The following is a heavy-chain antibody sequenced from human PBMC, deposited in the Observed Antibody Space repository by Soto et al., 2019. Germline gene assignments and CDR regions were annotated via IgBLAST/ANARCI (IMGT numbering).Heavy chain of an antibody. CDR3: ASDISRITIFGVVITDGMDV. J-gene: IGHJ6*02. CDR2: ISYDGSNK. V-gene: IGHV3-30-3*01. CDR1: GFTFRSYG. Sequence: GGSLRLSCAAPGFTFRSYGMHWVRQAPGKGLEWVAVISYDGSNKYYAESVKGRFTISRDNSKNTLYLQMKSLRAEDTAVYYCASDISRITIFGVVITDGMDVWGQGTTVTVSS. D-gene: IGHD3-3*01.